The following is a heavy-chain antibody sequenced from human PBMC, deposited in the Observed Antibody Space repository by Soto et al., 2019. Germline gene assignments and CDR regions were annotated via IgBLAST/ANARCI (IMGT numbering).Heavy chain of an antibody. CDR3: ARRRGGFGGGVTTPYVDY. D-gene: IGHD6-19*01. V-gene: IGHV2-5*02. CDR2: IYWDDDK. J-gene: IGHJ4*02. CDR1: GFSLNTGGVG. Sequence: QITLKESGPTVVKPTQTRTLTCSLSGFSLNTGGVGVGWIRQPPGKALEWLAVIYWDDDKSWNPSLRDRLTIHRDATHDHVVLTVTNMDPVDTGTYYCARRRGGFGGGVTTPYVDYWGQGTLVTVSS.